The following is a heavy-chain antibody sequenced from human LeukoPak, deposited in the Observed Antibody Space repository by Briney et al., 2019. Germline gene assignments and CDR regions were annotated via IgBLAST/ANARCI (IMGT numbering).Heavy chain of an antibody. D-gene: IGHD5-12*01. CDR1: GYTFINYG. V-gene: IGHV1-18*01. J-gene: IGHJ4*02. CDR3: VRGRRAATILGGLDY. Sequence: ASVKVSCKASGYTFINYGISWVLQAPGQGLEWMGWISAYTGNTNYAQKFQGRVTMTTDTSASTAYMELRSLRSDDTAVFYCVRGRRAATILGGLDYWGQGTLVIVSS. CDR2: ISAYTGNT.